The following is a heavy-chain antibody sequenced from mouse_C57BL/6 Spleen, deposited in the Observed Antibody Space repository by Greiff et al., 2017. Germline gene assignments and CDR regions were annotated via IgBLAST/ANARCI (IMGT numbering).Heavy chain of an antibody. CDR2: INPNNGGT. J-gene: IGHJ2*01. CDR3: ADHRAYYGSSS. CDR1: GYTFTDYN. D-gene: IGHD1-1*01. Sequence: EDQLQQSGPELVKPGASVKMSCKASGYTFTDYNMHWVKQSHGKSLEWIGYINPNNGGTSYNQKFKGKATLTVNKSSSTAYMELRSLTSEDSAVYYCADHRAYYGSSSWGQGTTLTVSS. V-gene: IGHV1-22*01.